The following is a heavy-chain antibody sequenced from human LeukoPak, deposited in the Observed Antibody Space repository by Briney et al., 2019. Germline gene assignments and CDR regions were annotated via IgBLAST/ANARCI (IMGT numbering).Heavy chain of an antibody. D-gene: IGHD2-8*01. Sequence: PGGSLRLSCAASGFTFSSYGMHWVRQAPGKELEWVAVIWYDGSYKYYADSVKGRFTISRENSNNTLYLQMNSLRAEDTAVYYCARDNGGYNWFDPWGQGTLVTVSS. CDR3: ARDNGGYNWFDP. CDR2: IWYDGSYK. CDR1: GFTFSSYG. V-gene: IGHV3-33*01. J-gene: IGHJ5*02.